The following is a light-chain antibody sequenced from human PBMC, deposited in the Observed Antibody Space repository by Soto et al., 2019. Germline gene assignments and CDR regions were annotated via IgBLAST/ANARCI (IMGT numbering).Light chain of an antibody. V-gene: IGKV3-15*01. CDR1: QSVSSY. J-gene: IGKJ1*01. CDR2: DAS. CDR3: QQNKDWPGT. Sequence: IVLTQSPATLSVSPGEIATLSFSASQSVSSYLAWYQQKPGQAPRLLIYDASTRATGIPVRFSGSGSGTEFTLTISSLQSEDFGVYYCQQNKDWPGTFGQGTKVDIK.